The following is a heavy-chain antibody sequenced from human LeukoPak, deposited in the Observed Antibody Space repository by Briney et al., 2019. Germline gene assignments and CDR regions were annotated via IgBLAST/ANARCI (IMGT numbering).Heavy chain of an antibody. Sequence: GGSLRLSCAASGFTFSNAWMSWVRQAPGKGLEWVGRIKSKTDGGTTDYAAPVKGRFTISRDDSKNTLYLQMNSLKTEDTAVYYCTTDGDIVVVPAANWGQGTLVSVSS. CDR3: TTDGDIVVVPAAN. J-gene: IGHJ4*02. V-gene: IGHV3-15*01. CDR2: IKSKTDGGTT. CDR1: GFTFSNAW. D-gene: IGHD2-2*01.